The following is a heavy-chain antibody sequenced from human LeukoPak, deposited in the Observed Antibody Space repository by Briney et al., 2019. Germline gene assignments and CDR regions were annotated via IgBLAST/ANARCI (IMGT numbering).Heavy chain of an antibody. V-gene: IGHV3-48*03. D-gene: IGHD2-21*01. J-gene: IGHJ3*02. Sequence: GGSLRLSCAASGFTFSSYEMNWVRQAPGKGLEWVSYISSSGSTIYYADSVKGRFTISRDNAKNSLYLQMNSLRAEDTALYYCAKVKGGYAFDIWGQGTMVTVSS. CDR3: AKVKGGYAFDI. CDR1: GFTFSSYE. CDR2: ISSSGSTI.